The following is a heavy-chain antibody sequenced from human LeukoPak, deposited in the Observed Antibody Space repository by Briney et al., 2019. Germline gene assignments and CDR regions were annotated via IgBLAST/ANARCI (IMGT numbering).Heavy chain of an antibody. V-gene: IGHV3-53*01. J-gene: IGHJ6*03. CDR1: GFTVSYNY. Sequence: PGGSLRLSCAASGFTVSYNYMSWVRQAPGKGLEWVSVIYTGGNTYYADTVKGRFTISRDNSKNMLYLQMNSLRAEDTAVYYCTRGSIAYYYMDVWGKGTTVTISS. CDR3: TRGSIAYYYMDV. D-gene: IGHD3-22*01. CDR2: IYTGGNT.